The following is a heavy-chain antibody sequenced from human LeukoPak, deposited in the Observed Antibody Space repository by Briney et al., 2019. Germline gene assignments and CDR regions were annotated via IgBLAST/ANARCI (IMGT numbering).Heavy chain of an antibody. D-gene: IGHD6-19*01. CDR3: ARAVAGTRNAFDI. V-gene: IGHV3-74*01. J-gene: IGHJ3*02. CDR2: LNSDGSST. CDR1: GFTLSGYW. Sequence: GGSLRLSCVASGFTLSGYWMHWVRHATGKGLVWVSRLNSDGSSTNYADSVKGRFTISRDSAKNTLYLQMNSLRAEDTAVYYCARAVAGTRNAFDIWGQGTMVTVSS.